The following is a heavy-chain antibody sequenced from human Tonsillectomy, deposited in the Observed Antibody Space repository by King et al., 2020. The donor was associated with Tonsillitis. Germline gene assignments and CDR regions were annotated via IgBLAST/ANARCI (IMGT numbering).Heavy chain of an antibody. V-gene: IGHV3-33*05. J-gene: IGHJ3*01. Sequence: VQLVESGGGVVQPGGSLRLSCAASGFIFSDYGMHWVRQAPGKGLACVASLSHDGSAKYYADSLKGRFTISRDNSKNKVYLQMNSLRAEDTAIYYCANLAIDSFDVWGQGTKVIVSS. CDR3: ANLAIDSFDV. CDR1: GFIFSDYG. CDR2: LSHDGSAK.